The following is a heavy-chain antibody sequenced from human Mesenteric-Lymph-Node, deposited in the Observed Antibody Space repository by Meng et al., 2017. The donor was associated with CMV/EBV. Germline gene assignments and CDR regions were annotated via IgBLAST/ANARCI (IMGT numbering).Heavy chain of an antibody. D-gene: IGHD3-9*01. V-gene: IGHV3-23*03. CDR2: IYSGGSST. CDR3: AKKGDTGYYFDS. Sequence: GESLKISCAASGFTFSSYGMSWVRQAPGKGLEWVSVIYSGGSSTYYAESVKGRFTISRDNSKNTLSLQMNSLSAEDTAVYYCAKKGDTGYYFDSWGQGTLVTVSS. CDR1: GFTFSSYG. J-gene: IGHJ4*02.